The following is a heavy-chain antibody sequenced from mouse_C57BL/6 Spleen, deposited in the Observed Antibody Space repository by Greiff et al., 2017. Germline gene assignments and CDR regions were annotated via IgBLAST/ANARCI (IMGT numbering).Heavy chain of an antibody. V-gene: IGHV1-61*01. CDR2: IYPSDSET. D-gene: IGHD1-1*01. CDR3: ARGGIITTVPFAY. J-gene: IGHJ3*01. CDR1: GYTFTSYW. Sequence: QVQLQQPGAELVRPGSSVKLSCKASGYTFTSYWMDWVKQRPGQGLEWIGNIYPSDSETHYNQKFKDKATLTVDKSSSTAYMQLSSLTSEDSAVYYCARGGIITTVPFAYWGQGTLVTVSA.